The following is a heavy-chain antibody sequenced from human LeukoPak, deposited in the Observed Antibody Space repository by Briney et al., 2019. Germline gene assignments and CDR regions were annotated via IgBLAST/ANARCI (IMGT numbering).Heavy chain of an antibody. J-gene: IGHJ4*02. D-gene: IGHD5-24*01. CDR2: IYGGGNI. V-gene: IGHV3-53*01. Sequence: GGSLRLSCAASGFTVSSNYMDWVRQAPGKGLEWVSVIYGGGNIYYADSVKGRFTISRDNSKNTLYLQMNSLRAEDTAVYYCARGAGYNYPYYFDYWGQGTLVTVSS. CDR3: ARGAGYNYPYYFDY. CDR1: GFTVSSNY.